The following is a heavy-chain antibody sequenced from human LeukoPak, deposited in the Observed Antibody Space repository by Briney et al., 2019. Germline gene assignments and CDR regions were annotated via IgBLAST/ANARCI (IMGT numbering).Heavy chain of an antibody. Sequence: ASVKVSCKASGYTFTSYAFSWVRQAPGQGLEWMGWISAYNGVTNYAQKLQGRVTMTTDRSTSTAYMELRSLRSEDTAVYYCARGAVAGNYYYGMDVWGQGTTVSVSS. CDR1: GYTFTSYA. CDR3: ARGAVAGNYYYGMDV. V-gene: IGHV1-18*01. J-gene: IGHJ6*02. D-gene: IGHD6-19*01. CDR2: ISAYNGVT.